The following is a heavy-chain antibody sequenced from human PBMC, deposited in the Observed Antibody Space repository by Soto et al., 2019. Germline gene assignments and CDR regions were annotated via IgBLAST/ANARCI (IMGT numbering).Heavy chain of an antibody. CDR3: ARQEQDYYYYYGMDV. CDR1: GYSFTTYW. V-gene: IGHV5-10-1*01. Sequence: GESLKISCKGSGYSFTTYWISWVRQMPGKGLEWMGRIDPSDSYTKYSPSFQGHVTISADRSISTAYLQWCSLKASDTAMYYCARQEQDYYYYYGMDVWGQGTTVTVSS. J-gene: IGHJ6*02. CDR2: IDPSDSYT. D-gene: IGHD1-1*01.